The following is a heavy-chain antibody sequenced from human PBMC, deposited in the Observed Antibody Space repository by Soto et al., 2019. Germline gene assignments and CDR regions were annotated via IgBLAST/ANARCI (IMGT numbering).Heavy chain of an antibody. CDR3: ARVRGSTYYYYGMDV. D-gene: IGHD3-10*01. J-gene: IGHJ6*02. V-gene: IGHV4-59*01. Sequence: PSETLSLACTVSGGSISSYYWSWIRQPPGKGLEWIGYIYYSGSTNYNPSLKSRVTISVDTSKNQFSLKLSSVTAADTAVYYCARVRGSTYYYYGMDVWGQATTVTVSS. CDR2: IYYSGST. CDR1: GGSISSYY.